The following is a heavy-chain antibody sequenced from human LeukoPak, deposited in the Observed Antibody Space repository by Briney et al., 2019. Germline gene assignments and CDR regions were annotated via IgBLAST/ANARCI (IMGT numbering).Heavy chain of an antibody. J-gene: IGHJ4*02. CDR1: GYTFTGYY. CDR3: ARCDSYSSGWYRHFDY. D-gene: IGHD6-19*01. Sequence: GASVKVSCKASGYTFTGYYMHWVRQAPGQGLEWMGGIIPIFGTANYAQKFQGRVTITADKSTSTAYMELSSLRSEDTAVYYCARCDSYSSGWYRHFDYWGQGTLVTVSS. CDR2: IIPIFGTA. V-gene: IGHV1-69*06.